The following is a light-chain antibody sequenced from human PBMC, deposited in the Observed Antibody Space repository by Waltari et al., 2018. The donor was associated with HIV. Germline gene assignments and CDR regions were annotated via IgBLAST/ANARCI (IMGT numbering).Light chain of an antibody. J-gene: IGLJ3*02. CDR3: SSYAATTTIV. CDR2: EVT. Sequence: QSVLTQPASVSGSPGQSITISCTGTNSDIGAYDYVPWYQQHPGKAPNLLIYEVTIRSPGISYRFFGSKSGNTASMTISGLQAEDEAHYYCSSYAATTTIVFGGGTRLTVL. CDR1: NSDIGAYDY. V-gene: IGLV2-14*01.